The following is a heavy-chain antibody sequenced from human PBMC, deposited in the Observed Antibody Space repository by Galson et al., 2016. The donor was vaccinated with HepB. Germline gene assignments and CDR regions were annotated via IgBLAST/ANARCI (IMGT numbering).Heavy chain of an antibody. CDR1: GGSISSSSYY. V-gene: IGHV4-39*01. CDR2: IYYSGST. J-gene: IGHJ6*02. D-gene: IGHD5-18*01. CDR3: ARRFRYTYGPPYGMDV. Sequence: ETLSLTCTVSGGSISSSSYYWGWIRQPPGKGLEWIGSIYYSGSTYYNPSLQSRVTISVDTSKNQFSLKMSSVTAADTAVHYCARRFRYTYGPPYGMDVWGQGTTVTVSS.